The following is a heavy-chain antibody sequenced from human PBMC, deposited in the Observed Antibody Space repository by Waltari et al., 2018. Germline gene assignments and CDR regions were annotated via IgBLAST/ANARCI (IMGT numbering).Heavy chain of an antibody. D-gene: IGHD2-15*01. J-gene: IGHJ4*02. Sequence: EVQLLESGGGLVQPGGSLRLSCAASGITFSGYAMSWVRQAPGKGLEWFSFISGGGTGTYYGDSVKGRFTISRDNSKSTVYLQMNSLRAEDTAVYYCARCTGGSCYGFDYWGQGTLVTVSS. CDR3: ARCTGGSCYGFDY. CDR2: ISGGGTGT. CDR1: GITFSGYA. V-gene: IGHV3-23*03.